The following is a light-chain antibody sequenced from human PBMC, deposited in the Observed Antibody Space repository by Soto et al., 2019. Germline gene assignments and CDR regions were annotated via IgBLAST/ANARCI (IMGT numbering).Light chain of an antibody. CDR1: QTIDRW. V-gene: IGKV1-5*03. CDR2: KAS. J-gene: IGKJ1*01. CDR3: QQYDSYSWT. Sequence: DIQMTQSPSTVSASLGDRVTITCRASQTIDRWLAWYQQKPGQPPKLVIYKASILETGVPSTFSGIGSGTEFTLTISSMQPDDFATYFCQQYDSYSWTFGQGTKVEVK.